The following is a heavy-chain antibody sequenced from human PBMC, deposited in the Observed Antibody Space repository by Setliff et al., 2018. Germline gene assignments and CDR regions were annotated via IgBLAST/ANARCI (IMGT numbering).Heavy chain of an antibody. J-gene: IGHJ4*02. Sequence: ASVKVSCKASGYTFTTYGVAWVRQAPGQGLEWLGWISGYNGNTNYAQRFQGRLTVTADTSTDTSYMEMSSLRFEDTAVYYCAIDYGPTGTPYHWGQGTPVTVSS. V-gene: IGHV1-18*01. CDR3: AIDYGPTGTPYH. CDR2: ISGYNGNT. CDR1: GYTFTTYG. D-gene: IGHD1-1*01.